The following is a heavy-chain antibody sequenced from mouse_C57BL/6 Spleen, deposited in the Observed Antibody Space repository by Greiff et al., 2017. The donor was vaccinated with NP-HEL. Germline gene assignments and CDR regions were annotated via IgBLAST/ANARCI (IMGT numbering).Heavy chain of an antibody. Sequence: VQLQQSDAELVKPGASVKISCKVSGYTFTDHTIHWMKQRPEQGLEWIGYIYPRDGSTKYNEKFKGKATLTADKSSSTAYMQLNSLTSEDSAVYFCERGDYYGGYAMDYWGQGTSVTVAS. J-gene: IGHJ4*01. CDR2: IYPRDGST. CDR1: GYTFTDHT. D-gene: IGHD1-1*01. CDR3: ERGDYYGGYAMDY. V-gene: IGHV1-78*01.